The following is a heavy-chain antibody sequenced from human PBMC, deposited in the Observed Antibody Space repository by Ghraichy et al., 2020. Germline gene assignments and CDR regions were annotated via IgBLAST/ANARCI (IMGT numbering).Heavy chain of an antibody. Sequence: GGSLRLSCAASGFTFSSYAMSWVRQAPGKGLEWVSAISGSGGSTYYADSVKGRFTISRDNSKNTLYLQMNSLRAEDTAVYYCAKPYDFWSGYYYYYYGMDVWGQGTTVTVSS. CDR1: GFTFSSYA. V-gene: IGHV3-23*01. CDR2: ISGSGGST. CDR3: AKPYDFWSGYYYYYYGMDV. J-gene: IGHJ6*02. D-gene: IGHD3-3*01.